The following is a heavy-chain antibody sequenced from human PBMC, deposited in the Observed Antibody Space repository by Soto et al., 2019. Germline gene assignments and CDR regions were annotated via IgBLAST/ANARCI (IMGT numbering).Heavy chain of an antibody. CDR1: GLTFSRYY. CDR2: ISSSSSYI. J-gene: IGHJ4*02. D-gene: IGHD6-13*01. CDR3: AKEGPGSSSWYVDS. Sequence: VQLVESGGGLVKPGGSLRLSCAASGLTFSRYYMRWIRQAPGTGLEWDSFISSSSSYINYADSVKGRFTIYRDNPKNSLYLQMDRLRAEDTAVYYCAKEGPGSSSWYVDSWGQGTLVTVSS. V-gene: IGHV3-11*05.